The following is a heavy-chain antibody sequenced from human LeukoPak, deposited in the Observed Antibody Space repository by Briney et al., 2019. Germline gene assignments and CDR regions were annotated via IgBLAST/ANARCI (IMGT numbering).Heavy chain of an antibody. Sequence: GGSLRLSCAASGFTFTNYAMTCVPQTPGKGVEWGSKISGRVDSTYYADTVKGRFTISRDNSKNTLNLQMHNLRAEDTGLYYCATEVTTYAFDIWGQGTMVTVSS. J-gene: IGHJ3*02. CDR2: ISGRVDST. CDR1: GFTFTNYA. CDR3: ATEVTTYAFDI. V-gene: IGHV3-23*01. D-gene: IGHD4-17*01.